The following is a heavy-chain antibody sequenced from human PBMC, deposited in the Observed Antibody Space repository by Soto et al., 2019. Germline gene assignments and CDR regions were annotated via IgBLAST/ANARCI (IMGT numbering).Heavy chain of an antibody. CDR3: GRSGTVPGTHIEY. CDR1: GGSICGSY. CDR2: VYYTGST. V-gene: IGHV4-59*01. J-gene: IGHJ4*02. Sequence: PEETLSLACSVAGGSICGSYWSWIRQSPGKGLEWLGYVYYTGSTNYSPSLRSRVSISVDTSKNEFSLRLSSVTAADTAVYFCGRSGTVPGTHIEYCGEGTQVTVSS. D-gene: IGHD6-13*01.